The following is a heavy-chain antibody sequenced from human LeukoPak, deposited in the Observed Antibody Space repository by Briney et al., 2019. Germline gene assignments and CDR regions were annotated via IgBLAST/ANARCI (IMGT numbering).Heavy chain of an antibody. CDR1: GGSISSYY. CDR3: ARGDYYDSSGYYLRNWFDP. Sequence: SETLSLTCTVSGGSISSYYWSWIRQPPGKGLEWIGYIYYSGSTNYNPSLKSRVTISVDTSKNQFSLKLSSVTAADTAVYYCARGDYYDSSGYYLRNWFDPWGQGTLVTVSS. J-gene: IGHJ5*02. D-gene: IGHD3-22*01. CDR2: IYYSGST. V-gene: IGHV4-59*01.